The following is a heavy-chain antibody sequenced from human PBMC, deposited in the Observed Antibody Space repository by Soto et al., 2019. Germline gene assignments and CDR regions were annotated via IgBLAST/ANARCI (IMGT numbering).Heavy chain of an antibody. V-gene: IGHV3-23*01. CDR1: RFTFSNYA. CDR3: TKAYDTTGL. D-gene: IGHD3-9*01. CDR2: VSSSGGST. J-gene: IGHJ2*01. Sequence: EVQLLESGGGLVQPGGSLRLSCAASRFTFSNYAMSWVRQAPGKGLEWVSTVSSSGGSTYYTDSVKGRFAISRDNPKNTLYLQMNRLRAEDTAVYYCTKAYDTTGLWGRGTLVTVSS.